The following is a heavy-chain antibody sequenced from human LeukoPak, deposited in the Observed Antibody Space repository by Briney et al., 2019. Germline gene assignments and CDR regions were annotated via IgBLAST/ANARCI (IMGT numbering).Heavy chain of an antibody. CDR3: ARVMGDTAVVSSWFDP. CDR2: IKQDGSEK. J-gene: IGHJ5*02. D-gene: IGHD5-18*01. Sequence: GGSLRLSCAASGFTFSRYWMSWVRQAPGKGLEWVANIKQDGSEKYYVDSVKGRFTISRDNAKNSLYLQMNSLRAEDTAVYYCARVMGDTAVVSSWFDPWGQGTLVTVSS. CDR1: GFTFSRYW. V-gene: IGHV3-7*01.